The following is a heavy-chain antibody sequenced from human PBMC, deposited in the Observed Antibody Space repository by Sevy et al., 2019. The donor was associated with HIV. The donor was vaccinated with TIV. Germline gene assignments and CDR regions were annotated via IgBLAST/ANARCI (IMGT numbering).Heavy chain of an antibody. CDR1: GFTFSTYW. CDR3: GREMISMVPGVPDAFDI. Sequence: GGYLRLSCAASGFTFSTYWMHWVRQAPGKGLVWVSRINSDGSNTNYADSVKGRFTTSRDNAKNTLYLQMNSLRADDTAMYYCGREMISMVPGVPDAFDIWGQGTMVTVSS. J-gene: IGHJ3*02. V-gene: IGHV3-74*01. D-gene: IGHD3-10*01. CDR2: INSDGSNT.